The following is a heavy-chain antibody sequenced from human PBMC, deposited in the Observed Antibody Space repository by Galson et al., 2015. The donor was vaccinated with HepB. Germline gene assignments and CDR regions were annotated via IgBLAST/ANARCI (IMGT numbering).Heavy chain of an antibody. CDR3: ARDWGDCSSTSCGYYGMDV. V-gene: IGHV3-21*01. J-gene: IGHJ6*02. CDR2: ISSSSSYI. Sequence: SLRLSCAASGFTFSSYSMNWVRQAPGKGLEWVSSISSSSSYIYYADSVKGRFTISRDNAKNSLYLQMNSLRAEDTAVYYCARDWGDCSSTSCGYYGMDVWGQGTTVTVSS. CDR1: GFTFSSYS. D-gene: IGHD2-2*01.